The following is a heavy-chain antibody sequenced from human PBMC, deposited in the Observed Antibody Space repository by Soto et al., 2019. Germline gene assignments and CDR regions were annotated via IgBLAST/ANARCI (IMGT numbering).Heavy chain of an antibody. V-gene: IGHV1-46*01. CDR2: INPSGGST. CDR1: GYTFTSFY. Sequence: ASVKVSCKTSGYTFTSFYMHWVRQAPGQGLEWMGIINPSGGSTNYAQKFQGRVTMTKDTSTSTVYMDLSNLKSEDTAMYYCARDYDSSGWYYFDYWGQGTLVTVSS. CDR3: ARDYDSSGWYYFDY. D-gene: IGHD6-19*01. J-gene: IGHJ4*02.